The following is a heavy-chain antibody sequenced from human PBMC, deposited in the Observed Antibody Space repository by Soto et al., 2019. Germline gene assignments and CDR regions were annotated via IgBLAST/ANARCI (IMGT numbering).Heavy chain of an antibody. J-gene: IGHJ4*01. Sequence: SETLSLTCNVSGGSITTTNYYWSWVRQPPGKGLEWIANVFYTGDTYNSPSFRSRVTISVDTSKNQFSLKLTSVTAADAAMYYCASLQVPGNFDYWGHGTLVTVSS. CDR1: GGSITTTNYY. CDR3: ASLQVPGNFDY. D-gene: IGHD6-13*01. CDR2: VFYTGDT. V-gene: IGHV4-39*01.